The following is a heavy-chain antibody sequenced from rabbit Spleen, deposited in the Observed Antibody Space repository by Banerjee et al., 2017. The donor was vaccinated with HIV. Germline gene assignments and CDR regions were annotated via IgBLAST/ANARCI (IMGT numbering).Heavy chain of an antibody. CDR2: IYNGDGST. J-gene: IGHJ4*01. CDR1: GFSFSNSYW. Sequence: QEQLEESGGDLVKPEGSLTLTCTASGFSFSNSYWICWVRQAPGKGLEWIACIYNGDGSTDYASWANARFTISRTSTTVDLKMTSLTAADTATYFCARGDNYGGAGCDLWGPGTLVTVS. CDR3: ARGDNYGGAGCDL. D-gene: IGHD6-1*01. V-gene: IGHV1S45*01.